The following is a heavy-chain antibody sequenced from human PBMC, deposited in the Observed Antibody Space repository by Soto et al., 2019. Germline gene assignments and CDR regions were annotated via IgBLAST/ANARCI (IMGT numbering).Heavy chain of an antibody. Sequence: SETLSLTCTVSGGSISSHYWSWIRQSPGKGLEWTGYIYNSGSTKYNPSLKSRVTISVDTSKNHFSLKVSPVTAADTAVYYCARGQSNYYGYYFDYWGQGTLVTVSS. CDR2: IYNSGST. J-gene: IGHJ4*02. V-gene: IGHV4-59*11. CDR1: GGSISSHY. D-gene: IGHD3-10*01. CDR3: ARGQSNYYGYYFDY.